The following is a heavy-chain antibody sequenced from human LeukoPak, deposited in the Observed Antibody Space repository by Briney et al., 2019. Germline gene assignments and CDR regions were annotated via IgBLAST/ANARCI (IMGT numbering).Heavy chain of an antibody. CDR3: ARDDSTGYYYLDG. Sequence: GGSLRLSCAASGFTFSNYFMSWVRQAPGKGLEWVANIKEDGSEKYYVDSVKGRFTISRDNAKNSLYLEVNSLRAEDTAVYFCARDDSTGYYYLDGWGQGTLVTVSS. D-gene: IGHD3-22*01. J-gene: IGHJ4*02. CDR2: IKEDGSEK. V-gene: IGHV3-7*05. CDR1: GFTFSNYF.